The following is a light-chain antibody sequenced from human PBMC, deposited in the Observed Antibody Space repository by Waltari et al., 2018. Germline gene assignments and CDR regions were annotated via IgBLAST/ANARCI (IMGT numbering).Light chain of an antibody. V-gene: IGKV3-20*01. CDR1: QDISSSY. CDR3: QQYDTSTEWT. Sequence: EIVLTQSPGTLSLSPGQSATLSCRASQDISSSYLAWHQQRPGQAPRLLIYDASSRATGVPDRFSGSGSGTDFTLTISGLEPEDVAVYYCQQYDTSTEWTFGQGTKVEIK. CDR2: DAS. J-gene: IGKJ1*01.